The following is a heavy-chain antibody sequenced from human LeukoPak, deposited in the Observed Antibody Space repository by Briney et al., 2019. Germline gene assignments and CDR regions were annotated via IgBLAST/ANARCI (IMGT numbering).Heavy chain of an antibody. Sequence: SQTLSLTCSVSGGSISSGFYYWSWIRQPAGKGLGWIGRIYASGNTNYNTSLKSRVTISVDTSNKQFSLKLSSVTAADTAVYYCARDSAIYDSSGYYYSDAFDIWGQGIMVTVSS. CDR2: IYASGNT. D-gene: IGHD3-22*01. CDR1: GGSISSGFYY. V-gene: IGHV4-61*02. CDR3: ARDSAIYDSSGYYYSDAFDI. J-gene: IGHJ3*02.